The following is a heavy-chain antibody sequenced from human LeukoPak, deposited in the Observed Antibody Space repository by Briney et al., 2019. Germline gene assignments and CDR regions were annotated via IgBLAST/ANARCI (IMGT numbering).Heavy chain of an antibody. CDR2: IKQDGYEK. J-gene: IGHJ4*02. CDR3: ARDKIVGPTTLDY. Sequence: PGGSLRLSCAASGFTFSGYWMSWVRQTPEKGLEWVANIKQDGYEKYYVDSVKGRFTISRDNAKNSLYLQMNSLRADDTAIYYCARDKIVGPTTLDYWGQGTLVTASS. CDR1: GFTFSGYW. D-gene: IGHD1-26*01. V-gene: IGHV3-7*01.